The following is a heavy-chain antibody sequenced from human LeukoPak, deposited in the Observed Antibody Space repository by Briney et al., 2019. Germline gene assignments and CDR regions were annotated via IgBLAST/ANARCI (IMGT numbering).Heavy chain of an antibody. V-gene: IGHV3-15*01. Sequence: GGSLRLSCAASSFDFIGTWMTWVRQAPGKGLEWVGRIKSNSAGGTADYAAPVQGRFTISRDDSKDTPYLQMNSLKTEDTAVYYCVAVASHYLRGGSCHYYIYWGQGTLVTVSS. CDR2: IKSNSAGGTA. CDR3: VAVASHYLRGGSCHYYIY. CDR1: SFDFIGTW. J-gene: IGHJ4*02. D-gene: IGHD2-2*01.